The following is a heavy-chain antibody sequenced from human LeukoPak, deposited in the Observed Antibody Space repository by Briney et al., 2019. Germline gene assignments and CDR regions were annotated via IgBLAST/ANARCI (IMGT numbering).Heavy chain of an antibody. CDR3: VKGDDILTGRDLPSDY. D-gene: IGHD3-9*01. V-gene: IGHV3-64D*06. Sequence: GGSLRLSCSASGFTFSSYAMHWVRQAPGKGLEYVSAISSNGGSTYYADSVKGRFTISRDNSKNTLYLQMSSLRAEDTAVYYCVKGDDILTGRDLPSDYWGQGTLVTVSS. J-gene: IGHJ4*02. CDR1: GFTFSSYA. CDR2: ISSNGGST.